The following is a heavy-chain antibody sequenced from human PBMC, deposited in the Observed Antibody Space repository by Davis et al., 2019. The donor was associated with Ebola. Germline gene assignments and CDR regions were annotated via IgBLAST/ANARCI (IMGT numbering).Heavy chain of an antibody. D-gene: IGHD3-10*01. J-gene: IGHJ6*02. Sequence: ASVQVSCKASGYTLTNYYMHWVRQAPGQGFEWMGIINPSGGSTSYAHKFQGRVTMTRDTSTSTVYMELSSLRSEDTAVYYCARDPMVRGVIDYYGMDVWGQGTTVTVSS. CDR2: INPSGGST. V-gene: IGHV1-46*01. CDR3: ARDPMVRGVIDYYGMDV. CDR1: GYTLTNYY.